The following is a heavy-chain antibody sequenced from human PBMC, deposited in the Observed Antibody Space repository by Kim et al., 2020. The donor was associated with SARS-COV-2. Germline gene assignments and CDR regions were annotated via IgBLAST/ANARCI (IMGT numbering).Heavy chain of an antibody. J-gene: IGHJ2*01. V-gene: IGHV3-23*01. CDR1: GFTFSSYA. CDR3: AKPSQRGTNMLPRNAMVPPWYFDL. Sequence: GGSLRLSCAASGFTFSSYAMSWVRQAPGKGLEWVSAISGSGGSTYYADSVKGRFTISRDNSKNTLYLQMNSLRAEDTAVYYCAKPSQRGTNMLPRNAMVPPWYFDLWGRGTLVTVSS. CDR2: ISGSGGST. D-gene: IGHD3-10*01.